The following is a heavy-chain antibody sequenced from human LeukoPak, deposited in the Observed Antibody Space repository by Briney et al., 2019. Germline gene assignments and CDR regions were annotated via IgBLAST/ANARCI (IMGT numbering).Heavy chain of an antibody. D-gene: IGHD6-13*01. CDR1: GISLSTNGMS. CDR3: ARCIAATGTLDY. V-gene: IGHV2-70*11. Sequence: SGPALVKPTQTLTLTCTFSGISLSTNGMSVTWVRQPPGKALEWLARIDWDDDKYYSASLKTRLTISKDTSKNQVVLTMTNMDPVDTATYFCARCIAATGTLDYWGQGALVTVSS. J-gene: IGHJ4*02. CDR2: IDWDDDK.